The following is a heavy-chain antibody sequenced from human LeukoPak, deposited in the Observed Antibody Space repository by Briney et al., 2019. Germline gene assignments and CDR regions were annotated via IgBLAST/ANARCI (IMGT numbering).Heavy chain of an antibody. CDR2: INTNTGNP. Sequence: ASVKVSCKASGYTYTSYAMNWVRQAPGQGLERMGWINTNTGNPTYAQGFTGRFVFSLDTSVSTAYLQISSLKAEDTAVYYCARVGSSWYGAQYNWFDPWGQGTLVTVSS. D-gene: IGHD6-13*01. J-gene: IGHJ5*02. CDR1: GYTYTSYA. V-gene: IGHV7-4-1*02. CDR3: ARVGSSWYGAQYNWFDP.